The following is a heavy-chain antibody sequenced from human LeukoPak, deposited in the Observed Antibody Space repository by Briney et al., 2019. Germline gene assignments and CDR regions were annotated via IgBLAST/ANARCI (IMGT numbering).Heavy chain of an antibody. CDR3: ATKTSYGDRYFDY. D-gene: IGHD4-17*01. CDR1: GFTFSSYA. V-gene: IGHV3-23*01. CDR2: ISATTGTT. Sequence: GGSLRLSCAASGFTFSSYAMSWIRQAPGMGLEWLSAISATTGTTFYADSVKGRFTISRDNSKNALYLQMNNLRAEDTAVYYCATKTSYGDRYFDYWGQGTLVTVSS. J-gene: IGHJ4*02.